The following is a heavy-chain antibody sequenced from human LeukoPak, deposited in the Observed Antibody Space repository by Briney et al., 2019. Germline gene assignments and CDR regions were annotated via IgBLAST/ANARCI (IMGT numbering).Heavy chain of an antibody. J-gene: IGHJ4*02. CDR1: GGSVSSGSYY. CDR3: ARDNVETSGLREGYFDY. Sequence: SETLSLTCTASGGSVSSGSYYWSWIRQPPGKGLEWIGYIYYSGSTNYNPSLKSRVTISVDTSKNQFSLKLSSVTAADTAVYYCARDNVETSGLREGYFDYWGQGTLVTVSS. CDR2: IYYSGST. V-gene: IGHV4-61*01. D-gene: IGHD4-17*01.